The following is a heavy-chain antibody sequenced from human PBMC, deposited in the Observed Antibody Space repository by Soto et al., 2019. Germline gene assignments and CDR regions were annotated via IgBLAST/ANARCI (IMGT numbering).Heavy chain of an antibody. J-gene: IGHJ4*02. Sequence: GGSLRLSCAASGFTFDDYAMHWVRQAPGKGLEWVSGISWNSGSIGYADSVKGRFTISRDNAKNSLYLQMNSLRAEDTALYYCAKLAVCSGWYCGIDYWGQGTLVTVSS. CDR3: AKLAVCSGWYCGIDY. CDR1: GFTFDDYA. CDR2: ISWNSGSI. D-gene: IGHD6-19*01. V-gene: IGHV3-9*01.